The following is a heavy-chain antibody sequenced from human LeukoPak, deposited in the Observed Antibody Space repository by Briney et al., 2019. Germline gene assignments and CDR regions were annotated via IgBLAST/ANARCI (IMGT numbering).Heavy chain of an antibody. D-gene: IGHD6-13*01. J-gene: IGHJ5*02. CDR1: GYSFTGYY. Sequence: ASVTVSCKASGYSFTGYYMHWVRQAPGQGLEWMGWINPNSGGTNYAQKFQGRVTMTRDTSISTAYMELSRLRSDDTAVYYCARESVAAAGTTRFDPWGQGTLVTVSS. CDR2: INPNSGGT. V-gene: IGHV1-2*02. CDR3: ARESVAAAGTTRFDP.